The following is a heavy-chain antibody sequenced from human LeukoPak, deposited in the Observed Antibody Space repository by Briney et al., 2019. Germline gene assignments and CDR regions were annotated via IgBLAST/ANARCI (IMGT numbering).Heavy chain of an antibody. J-gene: IGHJ6*02. Sequence: SETLSLTCTVSGGSISSSSYYWGWIRQPPGKGLEWIGSIYYSGSTYYNPSLKSRVTISVDTSKNQFSLKLSSVTAAGTAVYYCARQGVGDPRYYYYYGMDVWGQGTTVTVSS. V-gene: IGHV4-39*01. CDR3: ARQGVGDPRYYYYYGMDV. CDR2: IYYSGST. D-gene: IGHD4-17*01. CDR1: GGSISSSSYY.